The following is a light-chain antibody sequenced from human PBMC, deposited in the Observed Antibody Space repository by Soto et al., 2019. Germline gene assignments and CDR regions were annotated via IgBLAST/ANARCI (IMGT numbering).Light chain of an antibody. Sequence: QSALTQPASMSGSPGQSITISCTGTTSDIGGYNLVSWYQQHPGKAPKLMIYEVSNRPSGVSNRFSASKSGNTASLTISGLQADDEAHYHCSSYTGGEPLVVFGGGTKLTVL. V-gene: IGLV2-14*03. J-gene: IGLJ2*01. CDR3: SSYTGGEPLVV. CDR1: TSDIGGYNL. CDR2: EVS.